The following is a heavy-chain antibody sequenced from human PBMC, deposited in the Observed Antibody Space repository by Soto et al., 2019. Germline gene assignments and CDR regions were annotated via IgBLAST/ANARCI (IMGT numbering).Heavy chain of an antibody. V-gene: IGHV4-59*01. CDR1: GGSISSYY. J-gene: IGHJ4*02. CDR2: IHYSGST. Sequence: PSETLSLTCTVSGGSISSYYWSWNRQPPGKGLEWIGYIHYSGSTSYNPSLKSRVTMTVDTSKNQFSLKLYSVTAADTAVYYCARGDYYGRSDYWGPGTLVTV. CDR3: ARGDYYGRSDY. D-gene: IGHD3-10*01.